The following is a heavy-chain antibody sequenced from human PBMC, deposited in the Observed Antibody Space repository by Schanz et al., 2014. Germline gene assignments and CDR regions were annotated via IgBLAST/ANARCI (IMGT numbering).Heavy chain of an antibody. V-gene: IGHV3-30*04. D-gene: IGHD6-19*01. CDR3: ATDYSGGGCHI. CDR2: VSHDGFTK. Sequence: QVQLVESGGGVAQPGGSLRLSCVASGFSFSGFAVHWVRQAPGKGLEWVSIVSHDGFTKHYADSVRGRFTLSRDNSKNTVYLQMNSLRAEDTALYFCATDYSGGGCHIWGQGTMVTVSS. CDR1: GFSFSGFA. J-gene: IGHJ3*02.